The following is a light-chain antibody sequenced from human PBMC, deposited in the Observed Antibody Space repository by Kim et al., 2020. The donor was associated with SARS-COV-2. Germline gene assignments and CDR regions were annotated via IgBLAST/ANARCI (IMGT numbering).Light chain of an antibody. Sequence: ASVGFRFTITCRASQDIIISLNWYQQLPGKAPNLLIFYASNLQSGVPSMFSGSGSGTDFTFTITSLQPEDIASFYCQQYHSLPITFGQGTRLDI. J-gene: IGKJ5*01. CDR3: QQYHSLPIT. CDR2: YAS. V-gene: IGKV1-33*01. CDR1: QDIIIS.